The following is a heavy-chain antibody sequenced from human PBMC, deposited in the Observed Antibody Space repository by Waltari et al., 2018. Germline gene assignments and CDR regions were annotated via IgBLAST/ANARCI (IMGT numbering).Heavy chain of an antibody. Sequence: QVQLVQSGAEVKKPGSSVKVSCKASGGPFSSYAISWVRQAPGQGLEWMGGIIPIFGTANYAQKFQGRVTITADESTSTAYMELSSLRSEDTAVYYCARAPAYYYDSSGYYLPHFDYWGQGTLVTVSS. CDR3: ARAPAYYYDSSGYYLPHFDY. J-gene: IGHJ4*02. CDR2: IIPIFGTA. D-gene: IGHD3-22*01. V-gene: IGHV1-69*01. CDR1: GGPFSSYA.